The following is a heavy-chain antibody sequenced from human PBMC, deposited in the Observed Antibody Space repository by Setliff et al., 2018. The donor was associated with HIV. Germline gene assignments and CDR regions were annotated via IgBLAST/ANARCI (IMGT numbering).Heavy chain of an antibody. V-gene: IGHV1-69*10. D-gene: IGHD6-19*01. CDR3: ARGIAVAGTKINYYYGMDV. CDR1: GYTVTNYG. J-gene: IGHJ6*02. Sequence: ASVKVSCKASGYTVTNYGINWVRQAPGQGLEWMGGIIPILGIANYAQKFQGRVTITADESTSSAYIELSSLRSEDTAVYYCARGIAVAGTKINYYYGMDVWGQGTTVTVSS. CDR2: IIPILGIA.